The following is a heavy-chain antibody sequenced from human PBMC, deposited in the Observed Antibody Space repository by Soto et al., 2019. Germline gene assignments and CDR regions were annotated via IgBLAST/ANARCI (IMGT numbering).Heavy chain of an antibody. CDR1: GDSLSSNSGV. CDR3: VRQYRDSQYYSGLDV. Sequence: SQTLSLTCAISGDSLSSNSGVCNSIRQSPSRGLEWLGRTYYRSHWYNDFAVSVKSRVTIDPDTSKNQFSLQLNSVTPEDTAVYVCVRQYRDSQYYSGLDVWGQGTTVTVSS. V-gene: IGHV6-1*01. D-gene: IGHD6-6*01. CDR2: TYYRSHWYN. J-gene: IGHJ6*02.